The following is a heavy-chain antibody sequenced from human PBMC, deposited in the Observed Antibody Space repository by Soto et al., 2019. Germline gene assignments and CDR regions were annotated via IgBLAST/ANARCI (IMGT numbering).Heavy chain of an antibody. J-gene: IGHJ4*02. V-gene: IGHV4-30-2*01. CDR3: ARAGGLGAVAVDY. CDR2: IYHSGST. Sequence: QLQLQESGSGLVKPSQTLSLTCAVSGGSISSGGYSWGWIRQPPGKGLEWIGYIYHSGSTYYNPPRKGRVTISVDRSKNQFSLKLSSVTAADTAVYYCARAGGLGAVAVDYWGQGTLVTVSS. D-gene: IGHD6-19*01. CDR1: GGSISSGGYS.